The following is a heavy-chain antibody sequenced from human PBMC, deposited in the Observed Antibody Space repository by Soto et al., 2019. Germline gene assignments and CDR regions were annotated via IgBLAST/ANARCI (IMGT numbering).Heavy chain of an antibody. CDR1: GNTVPNYA. J-gene: IGHJ6*02. CDR3: AREARGNSRVYYYYGMDV. CDR2: INGGNANT. Sequence: ASVKVSCKASGNTVPNYAIHWVRQAPGQRLEWMGWINGGNANTNYSENFQDRVTLTRDTSTPTAYMELRSLRSDDTAVYYCAREARGNSRVYYYYGMDVWGQGTTVTVSS. D-gene: IGHD5-18*01. V-gene: IGHV1-3*01.